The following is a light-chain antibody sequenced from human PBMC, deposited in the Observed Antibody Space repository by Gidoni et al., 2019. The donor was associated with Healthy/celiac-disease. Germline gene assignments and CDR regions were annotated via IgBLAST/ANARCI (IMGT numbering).Light chain of an antibody. CDR2: EGS. V-gene: IGLV2-23*01. Sequence: QSALTQPASASGSPGQSTTISCTGTSSDFGSYNLVSWYQQHPGKAPKLMIYEGSKRPSGVSNRFSGSKSGNTASLTISGLQAEDEADYYCCSYAGSSTWVFGGGTKLTVL. J-gene: IGLJ3*02. CDR1: SSDFGSYNL. CDR3: CSYAGSSTWV.